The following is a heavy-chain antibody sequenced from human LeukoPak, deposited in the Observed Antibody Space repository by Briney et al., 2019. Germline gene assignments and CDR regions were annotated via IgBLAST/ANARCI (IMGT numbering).Heavy chain of an antibody. Sequence: SETLSLTCTVSGGSISGYYWNWIRQPPGKGLEWIGYIYYSGNTNYNPSFKSRVTLSVDTSKNQFSLKLSSVTAADTAVYYCARGHIAVEPATMSYYYYYMDVWGKGTTVTISS. D-gene: IGHD2-2*01. J-gene: IGHJ6*03. CDR1: GGSISGYY. CDR3: ARGHIAVEPATMSYYYYYMDV. CDR2: IYYSGNT. V-gene: IGHV4-59*12.